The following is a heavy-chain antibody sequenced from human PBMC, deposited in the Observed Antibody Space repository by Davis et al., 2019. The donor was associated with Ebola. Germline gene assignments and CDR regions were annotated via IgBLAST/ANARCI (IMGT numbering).Heavy chain of an antibody. CDR2: IKQDGSEK. V-gene: IGHV3-7*01. CDR3: ARDSDDYSFDY. Sequence: GGSLRPSCAASGFTFSHYWMSWVRQAPGKGPEWVAIIKQDGSEKYYVDSVKGRFTISRDNSKNTLYLQMNSLRPEDTAVYYCARDSDDYSFDYWGQGTLVTVSS. D-gene: IGHD4-11*01. CDR1: GFTFSHYW. J-gene: IGHJ4*02.